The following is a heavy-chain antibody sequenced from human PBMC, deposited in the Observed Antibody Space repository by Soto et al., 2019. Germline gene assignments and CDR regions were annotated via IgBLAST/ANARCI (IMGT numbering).Heavy chain of an antibody. D-gene: IGHD3-3*01. CDR3: ARDGDPQSAFWSGPLGGGRFDP. CDR2: IVPMFGTA. V-gene: IGHV1-69*12. Sequence: QVQLVQSGAEVKKPGSSVNVSCKTSGGTFGNSAVTWVRQAPGQGLEWLGGIVPMFGTANYAQKFQGRVTITADESPITAYMELNSLKTEDTAVYYCARDGDPQSAFWSGPLGGGRFDPWGQGTLVTVSS. J-gene: IGHJ5*02. CDR1: GGTFGNSA.